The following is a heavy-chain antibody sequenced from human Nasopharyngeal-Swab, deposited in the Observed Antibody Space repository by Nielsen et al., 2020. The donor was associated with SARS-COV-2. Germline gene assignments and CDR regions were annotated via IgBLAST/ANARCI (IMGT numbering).Heavy chain of an antibody. CDR1: GGTLIGFH. CDR2: INDRGSG. V-gene: IGHV4-34*01. Sequence: SETLSLTCVLFGGTLIGFHWKWIRQPPGKGLEWIGEINDRGSGNYNPSLRSRVTISAGTSNIQFSLKLNSVTAADTAVYYCARGQDAYYYMDVWGEGTTVTVSS. CDR3: ARGQDAYYYMDV. J-gene: IGHJ6*03. D-gene: IGHD2-15*01.